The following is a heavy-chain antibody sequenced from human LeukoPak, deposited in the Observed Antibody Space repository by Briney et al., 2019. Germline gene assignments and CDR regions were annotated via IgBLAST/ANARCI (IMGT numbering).Heavy chain of an antibody. CDR1: GFTFSSYS. J-gene: IGHJ4*02. CDR3: ARSTESGSSFDY. Sequence: PGGSLRLSCAASGFTFSSYSTNWVRQAPGKGLEWVSSISSSSSYIYYADSVKGRFTISRDNAKNSLYLQMNSLRAEDTAVYYCARSTESGSSFDYWGQGTLVTVSS. CDR2: ISSSSSYI. D-gene: IGHD2-2*01. V-gene: IGHV3-21*01.